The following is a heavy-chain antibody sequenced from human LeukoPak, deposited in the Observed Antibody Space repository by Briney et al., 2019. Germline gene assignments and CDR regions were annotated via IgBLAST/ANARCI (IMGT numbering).Heavy chain of an antibody. V-gene: IGHV4-59*12. CDR1: GGPISSYY. CDR3: ARVRHIVGASYFDY. D-gene: IGHD1-26*01. Sequence: SETLSLTCTVSGGPISSYYWSWIRQPPGKGLEWIGEIYHSGSSNYNPSLKSRVTISVDKSKNQFSLDLISVTAADTAVYYCARVRHIVGASYFDYWGQGTLVTVSS. CDR2: IYHSGSS. J-gene: IGHJ4*02.